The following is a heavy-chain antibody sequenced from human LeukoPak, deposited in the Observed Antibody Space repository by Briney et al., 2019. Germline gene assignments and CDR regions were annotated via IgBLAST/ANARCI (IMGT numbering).Heavy chain of an antibody. CDR3: ALPSRLSSGYKPSWFDY. CDR1: IFSPGSGGVG. D-gene: IGHD3-22*01. CDR2: IYWDDDK. Sequence: SGPTLVKPTQKPTHSSSVSIFSPGSGGVGVGWIRQPPGKALEWLALIYWDDDKRYSPSLKSRLTITKDTSKNQVVLTMTKMDPVDTATYDCALPSRLSSGYKPSWFDYWGQGTLVTVSS. J-gene: IGHJ4*02. V-gene: IGHV2-5*02.